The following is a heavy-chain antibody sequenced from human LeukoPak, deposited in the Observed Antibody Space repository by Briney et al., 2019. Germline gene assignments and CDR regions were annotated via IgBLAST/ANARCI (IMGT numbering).Heavy chain of an antibody. J-gene: IGHJ3*02. V-gene: IGHV4-59*01. CDR2: IYYTGST. D-gene: IGHD3-22*01. CDR1: GGSISSYY. CDR3: ARDSYYDTSGYFNDTFDM. Sequence: SETLSLTCTVAGGSISSYYWSWIRQPPGKGLEWIGYIYYTGSTNYNPSLRSRVTISVDTSKKQFSLKLSSVTTADTAVYYCARDSYYDTSGYFNDTFDMWGQGTLVTVSS.